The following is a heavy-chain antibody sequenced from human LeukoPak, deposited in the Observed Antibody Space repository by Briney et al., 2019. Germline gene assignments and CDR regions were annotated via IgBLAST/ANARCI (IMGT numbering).Heavy chain of an antibody. CDR3: ARAGRYYGSGSYYPHFDY. J-gene: IGHJ4*02. D-gene: IGHD3-10*01. Sequence: AASVKVSCKASGYTFTSYYMHWVRQAPGQGLEWMGIINPSGGSTSYAQKSQGRVTMTRDTSTSTVYMELSSLRSEDTAVYYCARAGRYYGSGSYYPHFDYWGQGTLVTVSS. V-gene: IGHV1-46*01. CDR2: INPSGGST. CDR1: GYTFTSYY.